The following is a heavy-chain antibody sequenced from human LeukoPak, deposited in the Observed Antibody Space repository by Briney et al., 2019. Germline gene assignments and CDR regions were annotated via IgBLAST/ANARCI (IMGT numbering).Heavy chain of an antibody. V-gene: IGHV4-59*01. J-gene: IGHJ6*03. Sequence: PSETLSLTCTVSGGSISSYYWSWIRQPPGKGLEWIGYIYYSGSTYYNPSLKSRVTISVDTSKNQFSLKLSSVTAADTAVYYCARGLRRPYSSSWSMDVWGKGTTVTVSS. CDR1: GGSISSYY. CDR2: IYYSGST. CDR3: ARGLRRPYSSSWSMDV. D-gene: IGHD6-13*01.